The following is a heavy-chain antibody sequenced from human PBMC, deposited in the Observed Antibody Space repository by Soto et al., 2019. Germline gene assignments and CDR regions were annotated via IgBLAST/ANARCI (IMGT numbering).Heavy chain of an antibody. Sequence: TSETLSLTCTASGGSVSSGSYYWSWIRQPPGKGLEWIGYIYYSGSTNYNPSLKSRVTISVDTSKNQFSLKLSSVTAADTAVYYCASSSMVRGLTNWFDPWGQGTLVTVSS. CDR3: ASSSMVRGLTNWFDP. J-gene: IGHJ5*02. CDR2: IYYSGST. CDR1: GGSVSSGSYY. D-gene: IGHD3-10*01. V-gene: IGHV4-61*01.